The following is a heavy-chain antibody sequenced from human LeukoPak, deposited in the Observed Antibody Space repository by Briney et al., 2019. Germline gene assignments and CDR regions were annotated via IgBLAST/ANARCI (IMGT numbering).Heavy chain of an antibody. Sequence: GASVKVSCKASGYTFTSYGISWVRQAPGQGLEWMGWINPNSGGTNYAQKFQGRVTMTRDTSISTAYMELSRLRSDDTAVYYCARDNYYGSGISGYWGQGTLVTVSS. CDR1: GYTFTSYG. CDR3: ARDNYYGSGISGY. CDR2: INPNSGGT. V-gene: IGHV1-2*02. D-gene: IGHD3-10*01. J-gene: IGHJ4*02.